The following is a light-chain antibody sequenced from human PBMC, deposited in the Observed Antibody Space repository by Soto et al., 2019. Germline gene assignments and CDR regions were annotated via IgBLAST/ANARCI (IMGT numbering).Light chain of an antibody. CDR3: QQYGRSPLT. V-gene: IGKV3-20*01. CDR1: QSVTSSY. J-gene: IGKJ4*01. CDR2: GAS. Sequence: MGLTQYPGTLSLSPGERATLPGGASQSVTSSYLAWYQQKPGQAPWLLIYGASNRASGIPDRFSGSGSGTDFTLTISRLEPEDSAVYYCQQYGRSPLTFGGGTMVDIK.